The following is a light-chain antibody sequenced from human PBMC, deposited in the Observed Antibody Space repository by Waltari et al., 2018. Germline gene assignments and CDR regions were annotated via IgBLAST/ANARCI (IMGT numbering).Light chain of an antibody. J-gene: IGLJ2*01. CDR1: SLRTYY. CDR2: GKN. CDR3: NSRDSSGNVL. Sequence: SSELTQDPAVSVAFGQTVRITCQGASLRTYYVSWFHQKPGQAPALVIYGKNNRPSGSPERLSAFSSGSTASLTNIGVQAEDEADYYCNSRDSSGNVLIGGGTKLTVV. V-gene: IGLV3-19*01.